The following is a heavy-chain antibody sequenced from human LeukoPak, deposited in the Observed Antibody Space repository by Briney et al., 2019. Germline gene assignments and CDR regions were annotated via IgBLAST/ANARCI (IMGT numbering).Heavy chain of an antibody. CDR1: RFTFSSYA. CDR2: ISGSGDDT. Sequence: PGRSLRLSCAASRFTFSSYAMSWVRQAPGKGLEWVSGISGSGDDTFYADSVKGRFTISRDNSKNTLYLQMSSLRAEDTAVYFCAKERGGWSRERFDYWGQGTLVTVSS. V-gene: IGHV3-23*01. J-gene: IGHJ4*02. D-gene: IGHD6-19*01. CDR3: AKERGGWSRERFDY.